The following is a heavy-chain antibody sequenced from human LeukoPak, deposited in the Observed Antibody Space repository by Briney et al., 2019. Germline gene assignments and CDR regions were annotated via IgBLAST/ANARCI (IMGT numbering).Heavy chain of an antibody. CDR2: IYRSGTS. CDR1: RGSISSSSYY. V-gene: IGHV4-39*01. D-gene: IGHD2-2*01. CDR3: ARQVCSSISCYVDY. Sequence: SETLSLTCTVSRGSISSSSYYWAWIRQPPGKGLEWIGMIYRSGTSYYNASLKSRVSISVDTSKNQFSLKLSSVTAADTAVYYCARQVCSSISCYVDYWGQRTLVTVSS. J-gene: IGHJ4*02.